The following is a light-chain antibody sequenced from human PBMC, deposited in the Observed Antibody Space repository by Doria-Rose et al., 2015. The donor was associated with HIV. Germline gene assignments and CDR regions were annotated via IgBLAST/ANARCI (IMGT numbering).Light chain of an antibody. V-gene: IGLV3-21*02. CDR1: NIGSRH. CDR2: DDE. J-gene: IGLJ1*01. CDR3: QASDSGREWGV. Sequence: VLTQSTSVSVAPGQTARINCVGNNIGSRHVRWYKQRPRQAPVLVVYDDEAWPSGISGRFSGSNSGNTATLTISWVEAGDEADYYCQASDSGREWGVFGSGTKVTVL.